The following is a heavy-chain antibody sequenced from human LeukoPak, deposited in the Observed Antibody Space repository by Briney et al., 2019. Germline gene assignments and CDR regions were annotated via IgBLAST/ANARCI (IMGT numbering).Heavy chain of an antibody. CDR2: ISTSSSYI. Sequence: GGSLRLSCAASGFTFSSYSMNWVRQAPGKGLEWVSSISTSSSYIYYADSVKGRFIIARDNAKNSLYLQMSSLRAEDTAVYYCARGGGYCSGGSCPTPDYWGQGTLITVSS. V-gene: IGHV3-21*01. CDR3: ARGGGYCSGGSCPTPDY. CDR1: GFTFSSYS. J-gene: IGHJ4*02. D-gene: IGHD2-15*01.